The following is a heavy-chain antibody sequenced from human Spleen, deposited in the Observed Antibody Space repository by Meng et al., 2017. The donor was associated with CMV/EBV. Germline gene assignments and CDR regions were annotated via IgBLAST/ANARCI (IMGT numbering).Heavy chain of an antibody. Sequence: SGCTVSDHNMDWVRQAPGKGLEWVGRIRNKANSYTTEYAASVKGRFIISRDDSKNSLYLQMNSLKTEDTAVYYCGRSPQGISPFDYWGQGTLVTVSS. CDR2: IRNKANSYTT. D-gene: IGHD2/OR15-2a*01. J-gene: IGHJ4*02. CDR3: GRSPQGISPFDY. V-gene: IGHV3-72*01. CDR1: GCTVSDHN.